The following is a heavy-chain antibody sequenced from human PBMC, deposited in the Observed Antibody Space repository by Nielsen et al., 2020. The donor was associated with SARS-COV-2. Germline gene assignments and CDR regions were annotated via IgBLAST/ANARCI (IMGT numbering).Heavy chain of an antibody. D-gene: IGHD1-26*01. CDR3: ARAGGGSYWAYFDY. V-gene: IGHV3-30-3*01. J-gene: IGHJ4*02. Sequence: VRQAPGKGLEWVAVISYDGSNKYYADSVKGRFTISRDNSKNTLYLQMNSLRAEDTALYYCARAGGGSYWAYFDYWGQGTLVTVSS. CDR2: ISYDGSNK.